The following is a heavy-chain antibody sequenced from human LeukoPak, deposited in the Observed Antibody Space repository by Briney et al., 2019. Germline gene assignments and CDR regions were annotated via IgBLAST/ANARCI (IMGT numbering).Heavy chain of an antibody. CDR2: IDGSGSS. CDR1: GYSISSGYL. V-gene: IGHV4-38-2*02. Sequence: SETLSLTCTVSGYSISSGYLWGWIRQPPGQGLEWIGSIDGSGSSYYNPSLKSRVIISVDTSRNQFSLKMTSVTAADTAVYYCARDQAVAGTSGDYWGQGTLVTVSS. D-gene: IGHD6-19*01. CDR3: ARDQAVAGTSGDY. J-gene: IGHJ4*02.